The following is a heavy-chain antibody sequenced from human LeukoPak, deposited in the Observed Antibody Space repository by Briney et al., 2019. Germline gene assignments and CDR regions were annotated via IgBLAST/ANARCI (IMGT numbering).Heavy chain of an antibody. CDR2: ISDSGGST. J-gene: IGHJ1*01. Sequence: GGSLRLSCAASGFTFSSYAMSWVRQAPGKGLEWVSAISDSGGSTYDADSVKGRFTISRDNAKNTVSLQMNSLRAEDTGVYYCARAPSEIGGYYPEYFRHWGQGTLVTVSS. CDR1: GFTFSSYA. CDR3: ARAPSEIGGYYPEYFRH. V-gene: IGHV3-23*01. D-gene: IGHD3-22*01.